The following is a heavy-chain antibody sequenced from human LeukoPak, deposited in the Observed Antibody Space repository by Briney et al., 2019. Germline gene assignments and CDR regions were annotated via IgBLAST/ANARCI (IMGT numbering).Heavy chain of an antibody. CDR3: AKDTLVGSTDY. CDR2: ISGSGGSS. V-gene: IGHV3-23*01. D-gene: IGHD1-26*01. J-gene: IGHJ4*02. Sequence: GGSLRLSCAASGFTFSSYAMSWVRQAPGKGLEWVSTISGSGGSSYYADSVKGRFTISRDNSRNTVYLQMNSLRAEDTAVYYCAKDTLVGSTDYWGQGTLVTVSP. CDR1: GFTFSSYA.